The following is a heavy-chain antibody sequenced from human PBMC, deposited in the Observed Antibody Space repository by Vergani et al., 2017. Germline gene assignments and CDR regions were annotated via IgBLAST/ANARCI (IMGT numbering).Heavy chain of an antibody. V-gene: IGHV3-23*01. CDR2: ISGSGGST. D-gene: IGHD3-3*01. CDR1: GFTFSSYA. Sequence: EVQLLESGGGLVKPGGSLRLSCAASGFTFSSYAMSWVRQAPGKGLEWVSAISGSGGSTYYADTVKGLFTISRDNSKNTLYLQMNSLRAEDTAVYYCAKVSYDFLSGYSQEFDYWVQGTLATVPP. J-gene: IGHJ4*02. CDR3: AKVSYDFLSGYSQEFDY.